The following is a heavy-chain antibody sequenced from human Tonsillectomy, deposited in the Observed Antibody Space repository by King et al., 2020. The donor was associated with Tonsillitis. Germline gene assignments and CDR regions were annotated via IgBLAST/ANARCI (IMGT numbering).Heavy chain of an antibody. CDR1: VGSFGGYS. CDR3: ARGSATTYYYMDV. J-gene: IGHJ6*03. D-gene: IGHD1-26*01. V-gene: IGHV4-34*01. CDR2: INHRGST. Sequence: VQLQQWGAGLLKPSETLSLTCAVYVGSFGGYSCSCSRQPPGKGLEWIGEINHRGSTNNNPSLQSRVTISVEPSKNQFSLKLSSGTAADTAVYYCARGSATTYYYMDVWGKGTTVTVSS.